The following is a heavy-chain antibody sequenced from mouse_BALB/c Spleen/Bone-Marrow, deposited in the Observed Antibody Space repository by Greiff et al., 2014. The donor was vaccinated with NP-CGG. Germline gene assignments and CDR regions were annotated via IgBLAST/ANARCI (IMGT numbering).Heavy chain of an antibody. CDR3: ARMITAY. CDR1: GFNIKDTY. Sequence: DVKLQESGAELVKPGASVKLSCTASGFNIKDTYMHWVKQRPEQGLEWIGRIDPANGNTKYDPKFQGKATITADTSSNTAYLQLSGLTSEDTAVYYCARMITAYWGQGTLVTVSA. CDR2: IDPANGNT. J-gene: IGHJ3*01. V-gene: IGHV14-3*02. D-gene: IGHD2-4*01.